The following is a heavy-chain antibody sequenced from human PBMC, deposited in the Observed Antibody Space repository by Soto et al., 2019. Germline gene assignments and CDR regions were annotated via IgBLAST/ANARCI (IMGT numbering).Heavy chain of an antibody. CDR2: IYYSGST. D-gene: IGHD3-16*01. V-gene: IGHV4-59*01. CDR1: GGSISSYY. CDR3: ARRGGARRAAGVNGFDP. J-gene: IGHJ5*02. Sequence: PSETLSLTCTVSGGSISSYYWSWIRQPPGKGLEWIGYIYYSGSTNYNPSLKSRVTISVYTSKNQFSLKLRSVTAADPAVYYWARRGGARRAAGVNGFDPWGRGTLVTLSS.